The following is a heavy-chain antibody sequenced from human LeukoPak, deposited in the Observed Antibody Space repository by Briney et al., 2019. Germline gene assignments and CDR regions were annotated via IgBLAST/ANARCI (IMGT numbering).Heavy chain of an antibody. Sequence: ASVKVSCKASGYTFTGYYMHWVRQAPGQGLEWMGRINPDSGGTNYAQKFQGRVTMTRDTSISTAYMELSRLRSDDTAVYYCARISSGWSYDYWGQGTLVTVSS. J-gene: IGHJ4*02. CDR3: ARISSGWSYDY. CDR2: INPDSGGT. D-gene: IGHD6-19*01. CDR1: GYTFTGYY. V-gene: IGHV1-2*06.